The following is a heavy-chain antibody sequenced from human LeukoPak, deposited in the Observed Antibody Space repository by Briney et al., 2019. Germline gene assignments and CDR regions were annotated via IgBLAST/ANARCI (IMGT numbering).Heavy chain of an antibody. J-gene: IGHJ6*02. CDR3: ASGEKSYDSSGYYFYYYYGMDV. D-gene: IGHD3-22*01. V-gene: IGHV1-2*02. CDR1: GYTSTGYY. CDR2: INPNSGGT. Sequence: ASVKVSCKASGYTSTGYYMHWVRQAPGQGLEWMGWINPNSGGTNYAQKFQGRVTMTRDTSISTAYMELSRLRSDDTAVYYCASGEKSYDSSGYYFYYYYGMDVWGQGTTVTVSS.